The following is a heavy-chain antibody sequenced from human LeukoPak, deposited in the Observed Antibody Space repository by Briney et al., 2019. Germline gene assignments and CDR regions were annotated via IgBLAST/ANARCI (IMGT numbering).Heavy chain of an antibody. CDR3: ASPEEYYDSSGYYYGFDY. D-gene: IGHD3-22*01. J-gene: IGHJ4*02. V-gene: IGHV1-3*01. Sequence: ASVKVSCKASGYTFTSYAMHWVRQAPGQRLEWMGWINAGNGNTKYSQKFQGRVTITRDTSASTAYMELSSLRSEDTAVYYCASPEEYYDSSGYYYGFDYWGQGTLVTVSS. CDR1: GYTFTSYA. CDR2: INAGNGNT.